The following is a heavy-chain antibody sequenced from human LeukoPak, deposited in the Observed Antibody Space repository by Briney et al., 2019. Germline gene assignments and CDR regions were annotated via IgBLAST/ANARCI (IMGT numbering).Heavy chain of an antibody. CDR1: GGSISSYY. D-gene: IGHD3-22*01. Sequence: SETLSLTCTVSGGSISSYYWSWIRQPAGKGLEWIGRIYTSGSTNYNPSLKSRVTMSVDTSKNQFSLKLSSVTAADTAVYYCAREDDSSGYYYVLGYWGQGTLVTVSS. CDR3: AREDDSSGYYYVLGY. J-gene: IGHJ4*02. V-gene: IGHV4-4*07. CDR2: IYTSGST.